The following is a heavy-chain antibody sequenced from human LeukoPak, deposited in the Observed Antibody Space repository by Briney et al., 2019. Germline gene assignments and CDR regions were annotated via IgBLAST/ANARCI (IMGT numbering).Heavy chain of an antibody. Sequence: SETLSLTCAVSGYSLSSDYYWGGSRQPPGKGLEWIGTIYHSGSTYLNPSLKSRVTISVDTSKNQFSLNLNSVTAADTAVYYCTSGPNFYYFDYWGQGTLVTVSS. D-gene: IGHD3-3*01. CDR1: GYSLSSDYY. J-gene: IGHJ4*02. V-gene: IGHV4-38-2*01. CDR2: IYHSGST. CDR3: TSGPNFYYFDY.